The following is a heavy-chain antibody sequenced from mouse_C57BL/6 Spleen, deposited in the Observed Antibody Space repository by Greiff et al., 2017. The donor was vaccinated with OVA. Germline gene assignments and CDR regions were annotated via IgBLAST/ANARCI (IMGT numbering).Heavy chain of an antibody. Sequence: LVESGAELVRPGASVTLSCKASGYTFTDYEMHWVKQTPVHGLEWIGAIDPETGGTAYNQKFKGKAILTADKSSSTAYMELRSLTSEDSAVYYCTAGDAMDYWGQGTSVTVSS. V-gene: IGHV1-15*01. CDR1: GYTFTDYE. CDR3: TAGDAMDY. CDR2: IDPETGGT. J-gene: IGHJ4*01.